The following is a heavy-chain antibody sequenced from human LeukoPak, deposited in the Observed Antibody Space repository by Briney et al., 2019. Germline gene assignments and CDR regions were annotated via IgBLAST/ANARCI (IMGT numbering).Heavy chain of an antibody. CDR2: IRHDGSNK. D-gene: IGHD1-26*01. CDR1: GFSFSSYG. CDR3: ARERGWELIAFDI. J-gene: IGHJ3*02. V-gene: IGHV3-30*02. Sequence: PGGSLRLSCAASGFSFSSYGMHWVRQAPGKGLEWVAFIRHDGSNKNYADSVKGRFTISRDNSKNTLYLQMNSLRAEDTAVYYCARERGWELIAFDIWGQGTMVTVSS.